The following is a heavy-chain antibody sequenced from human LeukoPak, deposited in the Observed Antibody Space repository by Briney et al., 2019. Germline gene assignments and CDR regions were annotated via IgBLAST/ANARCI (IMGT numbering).Heavy chain of an antibody. CDR3: ARSYYYGSGSYGMDV. Sequence: SEALSLTCTVSGGSISSYYWSWIRQPPGKGLEWIGYIYYSGSTNYNPSLKSRVTISVDTSKNQFSLKLSSVTAADTAVYYCARSYYYGSGSYGMDVWGQGTTVTVSS. CDR1: GGSISSYY. J-gene: IGHJ6*02. D-gene: IGHD3-10*01. V-gene: IGHV4-59*01. CDR2: IYYSGST.